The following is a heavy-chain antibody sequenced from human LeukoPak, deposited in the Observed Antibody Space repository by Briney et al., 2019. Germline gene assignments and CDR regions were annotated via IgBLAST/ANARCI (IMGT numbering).Heavy chain of an antibody. CDR1: GFTFSSYA. J-gene: IGHJ3*02. CDR2: ISGSGGST. V-gene: IGHV3-23*01. Sequence: PGGSLRLSCAASGFTFSSYAMSWVRQAPGKGLEWVSAISGSGGSTYYADSVKGRFTISRDNSKNTLYLQMNSLRAEDTAVYYCAKDGGIAAAVLSGDAFDIWGQGTMVTVSS. D-gene: IGHD6-13*01. CDR3: AKDGGIAAAVLSGDAFDI.